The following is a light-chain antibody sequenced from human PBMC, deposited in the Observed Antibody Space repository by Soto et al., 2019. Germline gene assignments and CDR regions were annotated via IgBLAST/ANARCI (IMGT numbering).Light chain of an antibody. CDR2: DAS. J-gene: IGKJ4*01. CDR3: QQYHNWLT. Sequence: EIVLTQSPGTLSLTPGERATLSCRASQSVSNNYLAWYQQKPGQAPRLLIYDASTRATGIPARFSGSGSGTEITLTISSLQSEDFAVYYCQQYHNWLTFGGGTKVDI. CDR1: QSVSNN. V-gene: IGKV3-15*01.